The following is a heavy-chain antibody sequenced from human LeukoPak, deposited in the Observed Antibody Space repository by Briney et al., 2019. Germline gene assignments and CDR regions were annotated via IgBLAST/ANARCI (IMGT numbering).Heavy chain of an antibody. CDR3: ARGNPSPFSWTGSSWYFDL. J-gene: IGHJ2*01. V-gene: IGHV3-48*01. Sequence: PGGSLRLSCAASGFTFSSYSMNWVRQAPGKGLEWVSYISSSSSTIYYADSVKGRFTISRDNAKNSLYLQMNSLRAEDTAVYYCARGNPSPFSWTGSSWYFDLWGRGTLVTVSS. D-gene: IGHD1-26*01. CDR1: GFTFSSYS. CDR2: ISSSSSTI.